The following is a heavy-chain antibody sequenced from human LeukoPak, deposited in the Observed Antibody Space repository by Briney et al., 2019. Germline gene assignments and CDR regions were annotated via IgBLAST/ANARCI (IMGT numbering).Heavy chain of an antibody. CDR3: ARTPGCCSGGSCYSGYYYGMDV. CDR1: GFTVSSNY. D-gene: IGHD2-15*01. Sequence: GGSLRLSCAASGFTVSSNYMSWVRKAPGKGLEWVSVIYSGGSTYYAHSVKGRFTISRDDSKNTVYLQMNSLRAEDTAVYYCARTPGCCSGGSCYSGYYYGMDVWGKGTTVTVSS. J-gene: IGHJ6*04. CDR2: IYSGGST. V-gene: IGHV3-53*01.